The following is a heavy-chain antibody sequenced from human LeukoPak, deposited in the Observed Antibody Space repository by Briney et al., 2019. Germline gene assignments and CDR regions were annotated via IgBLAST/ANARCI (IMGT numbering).Heavy chain of an antibody. Sequence: GGSLRLSCAASGFTFDDYAMHWVRQAPGKGLEWVSGISWNSGSIGYADSVKGRFTISRDNAKNSLYLQMNSLRAEDMALYYCARGQIFGVVIIHDAFDIWGQGTMVTVSP. V-gene: IGHV3-9*03. CDR3: ARGQIFGVVIIHDAFDI. J-gene: IGHJ3*02. D-gene: IGHD3-3*01. CDR1: GFTFDDYA. CDR2: ISWNSGSI.